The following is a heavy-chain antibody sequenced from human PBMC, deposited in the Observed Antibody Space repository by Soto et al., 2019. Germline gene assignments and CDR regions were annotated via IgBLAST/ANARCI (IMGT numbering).Heavy chain of an antibody. Sequence: SETLSLTCAVYGGSFSGYYWSWIRQPPGKGLEWIGEINHSGSTNYNPSLKSRVTISVDTSKNQFSLKLSSVTAADTAVYYCARDGGYYDFWSGYRQTWGQRTLVTVSS. CDR3: ARDGGYYDFWSGYRQT. CDR2: INHSGST. J-gene: IGHJ5*02. D-gene: IGHD3-3*01. V-gene: IGHV4-34*01. CDR1: GGSFSGYY.